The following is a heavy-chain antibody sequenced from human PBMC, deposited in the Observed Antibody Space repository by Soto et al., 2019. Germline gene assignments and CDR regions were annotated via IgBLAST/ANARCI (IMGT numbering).Heavy chain of an antibody. CDR3: VRANSGWSRAQGY. Sequence: EVPLVESGGGLAQPGGSLRLSCAASGFTVSSDHMSWVRQVPGKGLEWVSVIYVDGRTFYADSVKGRFTISRDNSKNTLYLQMNGLRAEDTAIYYCVRANSGWSRAQGYWGQGTLVTVSS. CDR2: IYVDGRT. D-gene: IGHD6-19*01. CDR1: GFTVSSDH. J-gene: IGHJ4*02. V-gene: IGHV3-66*01.